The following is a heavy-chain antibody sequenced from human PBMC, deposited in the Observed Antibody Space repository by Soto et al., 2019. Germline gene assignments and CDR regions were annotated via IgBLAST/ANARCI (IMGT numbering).Heavy chain of an antibody. CDR1: GGTFSSYA. CDR2: IIPIFGTA. J-gene: IGHJ4*02. CDR3: ARDLGSYYGSGGRGFDY. V-gene: IGHV1-69*01. D-gene: IGHD3-10*01. Sequence: QVQLVQSGAEVKKPGSSVKVSCKASGGTFSSYAISWVRQAPGQGLEWMGGIIPIFGTANYAQKFQGRVTITADESTSTAYMELSSLRSEDTAVYYCARDLGSYYGSGGRGFDYWGQGTLVTVSS.